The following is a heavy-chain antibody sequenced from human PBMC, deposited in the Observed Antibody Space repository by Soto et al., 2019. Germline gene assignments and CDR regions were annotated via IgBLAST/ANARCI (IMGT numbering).Heavy chain of an antibody. CDR2: ISAYNGNT. CDR1: GYTFTSYG. J-gene: IGHJ6*02. V-gene: IGHV1-18*01. CDR3: SRDRGSSPYYYYYGMDV. Sequence: ASVKVSWKASGYTFTSYGMRWVRQAPGQSLEWMGWISAYNGNTNYAQKLQGRVTMTTDTSTSTAYMELRSLRSDGTSVYYCSRDRGSSPYYYYYGMDVWGQGTTVTVSS. D-gene: IGHD6-6*01.